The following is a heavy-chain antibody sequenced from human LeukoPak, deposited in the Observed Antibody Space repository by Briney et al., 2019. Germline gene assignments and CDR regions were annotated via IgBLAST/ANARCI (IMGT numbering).Heavy chain of an antibody. CDR3: TTLVVVTAPDY. D-gene: IGHD2-21*02. Sequence: KAGGSLRLSCTASGFTFSNAWMSWVRQAPGKGLEWVGRIKSKTDGGTTDYAAPVKGRFTISRDDSKNTLYLQMNSLKTEDTAVYYCTTLVVVTAPDYWGQGTLVTVSS. V-gene: IGHV3-15*01. J-gene: IGHJ4*02. CDR2: IKSKTDGGTT. CDR1: GFTFSNAW.